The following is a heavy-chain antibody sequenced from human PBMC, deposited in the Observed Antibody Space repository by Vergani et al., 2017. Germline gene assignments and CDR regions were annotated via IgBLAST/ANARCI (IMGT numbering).Heavy chain of an antibody. J-gene: IGHJ5*02. V-gene: IGHV3-9*02. Sequence: EVQLEESGGGLVLPGRSLRLSRVASGFTSAGYAMHWVRQAPGKGLEWVSGISWNSNSIGYADSVKGRFTISRDNAKNSLYLQMNSLRAEDTALYYCAKDLGTSSGGGWFDPWGQGTLVTISS. CDR1: GFTSAGYA. CDR2: ISWNSNSI. D-gene: IGHD6-6*01. CDR3: AKDLGTSSGGGWFDP.